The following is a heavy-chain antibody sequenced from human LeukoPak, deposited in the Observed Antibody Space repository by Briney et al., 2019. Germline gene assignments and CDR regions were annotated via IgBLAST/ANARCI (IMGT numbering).Heavy chain of an antibody. Sequence: SETLSLTCTVSGYSISSGYYWGWIRPPPGKGLEWIGSIYHSGSTYYNPSLKSRVTISVDTSKNQFSLKLSSVTAADTAVYYCARLGYPNWFDPWGQGTLVTVSS. D-gene: IGHD5-18*01. V-gene: IGHV4-38-2*02. CDR3: ARLGYPNWFDP. J-gene: IGHJ5*02. CDR1: GYSISSGYY. CDR2: IYHSGST.